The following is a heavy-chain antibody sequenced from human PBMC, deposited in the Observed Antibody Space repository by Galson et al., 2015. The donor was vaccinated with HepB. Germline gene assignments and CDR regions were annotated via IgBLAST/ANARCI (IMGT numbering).Heavy chain of an antibody. CDR1: GGSISGYY. CDR3: ARYDDLGSYFIY. CDR2: THYSGST. J-gene: IGHJ4*02. V-gene: IGHV4-59*08. Sequence: ETLSLTCTVSGGSISGYYWSWMRQPPGKGLEWIGYTHYSGSTSHNPSLKSRLTISLVTSMNQFSLRLTSVTATDTAVYYCARYDDLGSYFIYWGQGTLVTVSS. D-gene: IGHD3-10*01.